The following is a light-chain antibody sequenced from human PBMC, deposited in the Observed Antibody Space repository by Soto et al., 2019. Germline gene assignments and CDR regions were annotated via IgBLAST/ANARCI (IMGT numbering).Light chain of an antibody. CDR2: DAS. V-gene: IGKV1-33*01. J-gene: IGKJ5*01. CDR1: HDINIY. Sequence: PSAPLATDMDRVTIPYQSTHDINIYLTWYQQKPGKAPNLLIYDASNLEIGVPSRFSGSGSGTRFTFTISSLQTEDVVPYCCQVYDILPNTFGRG. CDR3: QVYDILPNT.